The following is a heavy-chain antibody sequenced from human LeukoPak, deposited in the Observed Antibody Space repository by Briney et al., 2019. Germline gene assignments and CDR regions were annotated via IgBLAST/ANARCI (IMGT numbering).Heavy chain of an antibody. CDR2: IYCSGST. J-gene: IGHJ4*02. Sequence: SETLSLTCTVSGGSISSYYWSWIRQPPGKGLEWIGYIYCSGSTNYNPSLKSRVTISVDTSKNQFSLKLSSVTAADTAVYYCARARSITMIVNWGQGTLVTVSS. CDR1: GGSISSYY. CDR3: ARARSITMIVN. V-gene: IGHV4-59*01. D-gene: IGHD3-22*01.